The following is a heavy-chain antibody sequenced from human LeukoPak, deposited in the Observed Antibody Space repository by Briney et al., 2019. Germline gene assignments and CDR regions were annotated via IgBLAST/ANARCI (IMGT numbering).Heavy chain of an antibody. V-gene: IGHV4-34*01. J-gene: IGHJ4*02. CDR2: INHSGST. D-gene: IGHD2-2*01. Sequence: SETLSLTCAVYGGSFSGYYWSWIRQPPGKGLEWIGEINHSGSTNYNPSLKSRVTISVDTSKNQFSLKLSSVTAADTAVYYCAREGSSSTSNFDYWGQGTLVTVSS. CDR1: GGSFSGYY. CDR3: AREGSSSTSNFDY.